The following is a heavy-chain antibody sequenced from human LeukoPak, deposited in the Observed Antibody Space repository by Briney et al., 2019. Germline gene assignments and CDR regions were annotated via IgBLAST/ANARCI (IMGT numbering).Heavy chain of an antibody. Sequence: GGSLRLSCAASGFSISNSAMSWVRQAPGKGLEWVSLIVASSGSTFYADSVKGRFTISRDSSKNTLYLQMNSLRAEDMAVYYCAKGAYDYIEMGYFDYWGQGTLVPVSS. CDR2: IVASSGST. J-gene: IGHJ4*02. CDR1: GFSISNSA. CDR3: AKGAYDYIEMGYFDY. D-gene: IGHD5-12*01. V-gene: IGHV3-23*01.